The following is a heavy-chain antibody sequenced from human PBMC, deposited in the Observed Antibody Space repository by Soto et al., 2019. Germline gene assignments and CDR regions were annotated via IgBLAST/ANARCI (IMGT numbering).Heavy chain of an antibody. CDR1: GFTFSSYG. V-gene: IGHV3-30*18. CDR3: AKDPTARGCYFDL. J-gene: IGHJ2*01. CDR2: ISYDGSNK. Sequence: QVQLVESGGGVVQPGRSLRLSCAASGFTFSSYGMHWVRQAPGKGLEWVAVISYDGSNKYYADSVKGRFTISRDNSKNTLYLQMNSLRAEDTAVYYCAKDPTARGCYFDLWGRGTLVTVSS. D-gene: IGHD1-1*01.